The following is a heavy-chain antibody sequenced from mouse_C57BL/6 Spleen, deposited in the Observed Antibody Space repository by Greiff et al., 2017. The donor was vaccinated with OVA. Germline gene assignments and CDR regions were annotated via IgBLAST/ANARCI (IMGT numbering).Heavy chain of an antibody. V-gene: IGHV1-55*01. CDR1: GYTFTSYW. D-gene: IGHD1-1*01. J-gene: IGHJ4*01. Sequence: QVQLQQPGAELVKPGASVKMSCKASGYTFTSYWITWVKQRPGQGLEWIGDIYPGSGSTNYNEKFKSKTTLTVDTSSSTAYMQLSSLTSEDSAVYYCARKGTTDAMDYWGQGTSVTVSS. CDR2: IYPGSGST. CDR3: ARKGTTDAMDY.